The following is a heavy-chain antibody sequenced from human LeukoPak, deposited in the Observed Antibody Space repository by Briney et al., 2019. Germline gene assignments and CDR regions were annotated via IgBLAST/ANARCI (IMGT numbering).Heavy chain of an antibody. Sequence: GGSLRLSCAASGFTFSSYGMHWVRQAPGKGLEWVAFIRYDGSNKYYADSVKGRFTISRDNSRNTLYLQMNSLRAEDTAIYFCAKDKCGAFCGGDWGQGTLVTVSS. CDR3: AKDKCGAFCGGD. V-gene: IGHV3-30*02. CDR1: GFTFSSYG. J-gene: IGHJ4*02. CDR2: IRYDGSNK. D-gene: IGHD2-21*01.